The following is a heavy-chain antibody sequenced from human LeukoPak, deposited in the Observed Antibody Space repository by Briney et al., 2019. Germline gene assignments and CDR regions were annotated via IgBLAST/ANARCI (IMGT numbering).Heavy chain of an antibody. Sequence: GGSLRLSCAASGFTFSSYWMHWVRQAPGKGLVWVSRINTDGSSTSYADSVKGRFTISRDNAKNTPHLQMNSLRAEDTAVYYCARWYCTGTSCYYDYWGQGTLVTVSS. D-gene: IGHD2-2*01. V-gene: IGHV3-74*01. CDR3: ARWYCTGTSCYYDY. CDR2: INTDGSST. J-gene: IGHJ4*02. CDR1: GFTFSSYW.